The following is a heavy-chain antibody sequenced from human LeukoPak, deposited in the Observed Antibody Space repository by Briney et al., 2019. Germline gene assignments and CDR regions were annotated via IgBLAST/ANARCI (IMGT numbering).Heavy chain of an antibody. V-gene: IGHV3-66*02. D-gene: IGHD2-2*02. CDR2: IYSGGST. Sequence: GGSLRLSCAASGFTVSSNYMSWVRQAPGKGLEWVSIIYSGGSTYYADSVKGRFTISRDNSKNTLYLQMNSLRAEDTAVYYCVVSCSSTSCYSGDAFDIWGQGTMVTVSS. CDR1: GFTVSSNY. J-gene: IGHJ3*02. CDR3: VVSCSSTSCYSGDAFDI.